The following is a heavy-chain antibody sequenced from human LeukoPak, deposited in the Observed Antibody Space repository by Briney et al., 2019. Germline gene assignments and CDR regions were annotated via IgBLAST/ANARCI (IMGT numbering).Heavy chain of an antibody. D-gene: IGHD3-10*01. Sequence: ASVKVSCKASGYTFTSYGINWVRQATGQGLEWMGWMNPNSGNTGYAQKFQGRVTMTRSTSISTAYMELSSLRSEDTAVYYCARGLRRSNYYGSWGQGTLVTVSS. J-gene: IGHJ4*02. CDR2: MNPNSGNT. CDR3: ARGLRRSNYYGS. CDR1: GYTFTSYG. V-gene: IGHV1-8*02.